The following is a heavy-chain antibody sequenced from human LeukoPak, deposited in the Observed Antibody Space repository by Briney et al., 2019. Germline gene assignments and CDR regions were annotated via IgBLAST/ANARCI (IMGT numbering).Heavy chain of an antibody. D-gene: IGHD6-13*01. Sequence: ASVKVSCKASGYTFTSYAMNWVRQAPGQGLEWMGWINTNTGNPTYAQGFTGRFVFSLDTSVSTVYLQISSLKAEDTAVYYCARGTGSSSRKGDFLGYWGQGTLVTVSS. J-gene: IGHJ4*02. CDR3: ARGTGSSSRKGDFLGY. CDR2: INTNTGNP. CDR1: GYTFTSYA. V-gene: IGHV7-4-1*02.